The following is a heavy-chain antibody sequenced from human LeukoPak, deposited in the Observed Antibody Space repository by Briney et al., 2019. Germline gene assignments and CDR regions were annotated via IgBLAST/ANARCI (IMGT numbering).Heavy chain of an antibody. D-gene: IGHD6-13*01. CDR1: GFTFSSYA. CDR3: AKVLSSSWYTSGY. CDR2: ISGSGGST. Sequence: AGGSLRLSCAASGFTFSSYAMSWVRQAPGKGLEWVSAISGSGGSTYYADSVNVRSTISRDNSKNTLYLQMNSLRAEDTAVYYCAKVLSSSWYTSGYWGQGTLVTVSS. V-gene: IGHV3-23*01. J-gene: IGHJ4*02.